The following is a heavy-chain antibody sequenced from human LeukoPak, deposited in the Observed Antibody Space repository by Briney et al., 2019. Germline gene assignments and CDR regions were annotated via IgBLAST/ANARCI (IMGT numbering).Heavy chain of an antibody. CDR1: GYSFTSYW. CDR2: IYPGDSDT. V-gene: IGHV5-51*01. CDR3: SRRAAARSFDY. J-gene: IGHJ4*02. Sequence: GESLKISCKGSGYSFTSYWIGWVRQMPGKGLEWMGIIYPGDSDTRYSPSFQGQVTISADKSTSTAYLQWSSLKASDTAMYYCSRRAAARSFDYWGQGTLVTVSS. D-gene: IGHD6-13*01.